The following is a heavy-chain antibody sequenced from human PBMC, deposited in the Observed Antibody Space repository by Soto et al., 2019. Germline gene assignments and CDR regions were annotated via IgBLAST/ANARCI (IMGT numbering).Heavy chain of an antibody. CDR1: GFTFSSYA. J-gene: IGHJ6*02. V-gene: IGHV3-33*08. CDR3: ARDIVVVPAAPYYYYYYGMDV. D-gene: IGHD2-2*01. CDR2: IWYDGSNK. Sequence: PGGSLRLSCAASGFTFSSYAMSWVRQAPGKGLEWVSVIWYDGSNKYYADSVKGRFTISRDNSKNTLYLQMNSLRAEDTAVYYCARDIVVVPAAPYYYYYYGMDVWGQGTTVTVSS.